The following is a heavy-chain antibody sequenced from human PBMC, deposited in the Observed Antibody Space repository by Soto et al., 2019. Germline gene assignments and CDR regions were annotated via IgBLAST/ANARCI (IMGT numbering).Heavy chain of an antibody. D-gene: IGHD3-10*01. CDR1: GFTFSSYI. CDR3: AKILPGSGIDC. J-gene: IGHJ4*02. V-gene: IGHV3-23*01. Sequence: GGSLRLSCAASGFTFSSYIMSWVRQAPGKGLEWVSRISASGVGTYYADSVKGRFTISRDNSMHTLYLQMNSLRAEDTAVYYCAKILPGSGIDCWGQGALVTVSS. CDR2: ISASGVGT.